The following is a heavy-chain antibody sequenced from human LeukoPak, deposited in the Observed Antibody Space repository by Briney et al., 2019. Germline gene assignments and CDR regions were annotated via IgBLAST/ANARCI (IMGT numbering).Heavy chain of an antibody. Sequence: ASVKVSCTASGFTFTRYGINWVRQAPGQGLEWVGWISSYNGKTNYAQKLQGRVTMTTDTSTSTIYMELRSLRSDDTAVYYCAKEGAIVGKTWFDYWGQGTLVTVSS. CDR1: GFTFTRYG. CDR2: ISSYNGKT. CDR3: AKEGAIVGKTWFDY. D-gene: IGHD2-21*01. J-gene: IGHJ4*02. V-gene: IGHV1-18*01.